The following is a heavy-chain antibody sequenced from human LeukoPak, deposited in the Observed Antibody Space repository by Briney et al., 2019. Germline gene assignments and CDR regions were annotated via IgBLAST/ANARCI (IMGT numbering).Heavy chain of an antibody. CDR2: IGTAGDT. V-gene: IGHV3-13*04. CDR3: ARALRHSSSIFDY. D-gene: IGHD6-6*01. Sequence: QPGGSLRLSCAGSGFTFSNYWVHWVRQVTGKGLEWVSGIGTAGDTYYPDSVKGRFTISRENAKNSLYLQMNSLRAGDTALYYCARALRHSSSIFDYWGQGTLVTVSS. J-gene: IGHJ4*02. CDR1: GFTFSNYW.